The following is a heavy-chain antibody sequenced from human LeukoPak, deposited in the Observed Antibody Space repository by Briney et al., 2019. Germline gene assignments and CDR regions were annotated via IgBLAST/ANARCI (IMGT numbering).Heavy chain of an antibody. Sequence: GGSLRLSCAASGFTFSSYAMSWVRQAPGKGLEWVSAISGSGGSTYYADSVKGRFTISRDNSKNTLYLQMNSLRAEDTAVYYCARGGDGYSDYYYYYMDVWGKGTTVTVSS. D-gene: IGHD5-24*01. CDR2: ISGSGGST. J-gene: IGHJ6*03. V-gene: IGHV3-23*01. CDR1: GFTFSSYA. CDR3: ARGGDGYSDYYYYYMDV.